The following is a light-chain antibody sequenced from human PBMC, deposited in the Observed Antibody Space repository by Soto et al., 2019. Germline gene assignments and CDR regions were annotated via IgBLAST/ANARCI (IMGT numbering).Light chain of an antibody. V-gene: IGKV3-15*01. CDR2: RAS. J-gene: IGKJ1*01. Sequence: EIVMTQSPATLSVSPWESATLSCRASQSISSNLAWYQQKPGQAPRLLIYRASTRVTGIPARFSGSGSGTEFTLTISSLQSEDFAVYFCQQYNNWPGFGQGTKVDI. CDR1: QSISSN. CDR3: QQYNNWPG.